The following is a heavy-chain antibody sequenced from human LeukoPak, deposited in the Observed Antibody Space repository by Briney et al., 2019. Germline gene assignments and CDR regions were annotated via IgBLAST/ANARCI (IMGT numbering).Heavy chain of an antibody. V-gene: IGHV1-69*04. CDR2: IIPILDIA. D-gene: IGHD6-19*01. CDR3: ARDHSLTTVRDSSGLDY. Sequence: SVKVSFKASGGTFSRYAISWVRQAPGQGLEWMGRIIPILDIANYAQKFQGRVTITADKSTSTAYMELSSLRSEDTAMYYCARDHSLTTVRDSSGLDYWGQGTLVTVSS. J-gene: IGHJ4*02. CDR1: GGTFSRYA.